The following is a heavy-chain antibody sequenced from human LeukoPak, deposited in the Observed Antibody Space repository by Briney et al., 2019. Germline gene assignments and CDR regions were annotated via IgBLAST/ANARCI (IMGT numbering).Heavy chain of an antibody. CDR1: GGSISSGGYS. CDR3: ARNDFWSGYAFDI. CDR2: IYHSGST. V-gene: IGHV4-30-2*01. Sequence: SETLSLTCAVSGGSISSGGYSWSWIRQPPGKGLEWIGYIYHSGSTYYNPSLKSRVTISVDRSKNQISLKLSSVTAADTAVYYCARNDFWSGYAFDIWGQGTMVTVSS. J-gene: IGHJ3*02. D-gene: IGHD3-3*01.